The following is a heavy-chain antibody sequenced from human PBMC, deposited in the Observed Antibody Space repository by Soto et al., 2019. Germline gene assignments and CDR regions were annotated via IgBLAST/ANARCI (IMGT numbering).Heavy chain of an antibody. D-gene: IGHD6-13*01. Sequence: QITLKESGPTLVKPTQTLTLTCTFSGFSLTTTAVGVGWIRQPPGKALEWLALIYWDDDKRYSPSLKSRLTIXKATSKNQVVLTMTNMDPVDTATYYCAHRIPAAGTGWYFDLWGRGTLVTVSS. J-gene: IGHJ2*01. CDR2: IYWDDDK. CDR1: GFSLTTTAVG. V-gene: IGHV2-5*02. CDR3: AHRIPAAGTGWYFDL.